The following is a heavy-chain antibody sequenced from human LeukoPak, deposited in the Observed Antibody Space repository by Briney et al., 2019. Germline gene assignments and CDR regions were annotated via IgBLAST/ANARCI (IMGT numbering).Heavy chain of an antibody. CDR1: GGTFSSYA. CDR2: IIPIFGTA. CDR3: AREAAAAGTTWDA. D-gene: IGHD6-13*01. J-gene: IGHJ5*02. V-gene: IGHV1-69*05. Sequence: SVKVSCKASGGTFSSYANSWVRQAPGQGLEWMGGIIPIFGTANYAQKFQGRVTITTDESTSTAYMELSSLRSEDTAVYYCAREAAAAGTTWDAWGQGTLVTVSS.